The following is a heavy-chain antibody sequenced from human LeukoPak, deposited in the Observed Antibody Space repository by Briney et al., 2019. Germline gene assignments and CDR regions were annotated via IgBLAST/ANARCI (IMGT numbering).Heavy chain of an antibody. CDR2: IYYSGSI. CDR1: GGSISTSSYY. D-gene: IGHD5-12*01. V-gene: IGHV4-39*07. Sequence: SETLSLTCIVSGGSISTSSYYWGWIRQPPGKGLEWIGNIYYSGSIYHNPSLKNRVTISVDTSKKQFSLKLSSVTAADTAVYYCARDSGPGGHDYWGQGTLVTVSS. CDR3: ARDSGPGGHDY. J-gene: IGHJ4*02.